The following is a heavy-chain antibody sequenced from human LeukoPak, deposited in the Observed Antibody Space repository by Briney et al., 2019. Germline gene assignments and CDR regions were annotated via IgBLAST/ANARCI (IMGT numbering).Heavy chain of an antibody. J-gene: IGHJ3*02. Sequence: DPSETLSLTCTVSGGSISSYYWSWIRQPPGKGLEWIGYIYDSGSTNYNPSLKSRVTISVDTSNNQFSLKLSSVTAADTAVYYCACLTTADAFDIWGQGTMVTVSS. V-gene: IGHV4-59*01. CDR1: GGSISSYY. CDR3: ACLTTADAFDI. CDR2: IYDSGST. D-gene: IGHD3-22*01.